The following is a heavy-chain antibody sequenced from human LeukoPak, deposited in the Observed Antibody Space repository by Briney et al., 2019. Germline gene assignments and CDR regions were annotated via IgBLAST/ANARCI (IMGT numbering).Heavy chain of an antibody. CDR1: GGSFSGYY. CDR3: ARGVRRANRAYNWFDP. D-gene: IGHD1-26*01. Sequence: SETLSLTCAVYGGSFSGYYWSWIRQPPGKGLEWIGEINHSGSTNYNPSLKSRVTISVDTSKNQFSLKLSSVTAADTAVYYCARGVRRANRAYNWFDPWGQGTLVTVSS. V-gene: IGHV4-34*01. CDR2: INHSGST. J-gene: IGHJ5*02.